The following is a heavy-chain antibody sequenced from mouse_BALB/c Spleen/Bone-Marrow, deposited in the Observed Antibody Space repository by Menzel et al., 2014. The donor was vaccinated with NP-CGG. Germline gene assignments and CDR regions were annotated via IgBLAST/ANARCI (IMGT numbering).Heavy chain of an antibody. D-gene: IGHD1-1*01. CDR1: GYAFTSYN. Sequence: EVQLVESGPELVKPGASVKASCKASGYAFTSYNMYWVKQSHGKSLEWIGHIDPYNGGTSYNQKFKGKATLTVDKSSSTAYMHLNSLTSEDSAVYYCAREDYGSGFAYWGQGTLVTVSA. J-gene: IGHJ3*01. V-gene: IGHV1S135*01. CDR2: IDPYNGGT. CDR3: AREDYGSGFAY.